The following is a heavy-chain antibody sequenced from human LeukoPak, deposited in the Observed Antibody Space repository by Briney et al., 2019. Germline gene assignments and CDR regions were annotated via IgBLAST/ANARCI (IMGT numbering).Heavy chain of an antibody. CDR2: ISAYNGNT. V-gene: IGHV1-18*01. CDR1: GYTFTSYG. CDR3: ARDLVPYYYDSSGVDN. D-gene: IGHD3-22*01. J-gene: IGHJ4*02. Sequence: ASVKVSCKASGYTFTSYGISWVRQAPGQGLEWMGWISAYNGNTNYAQKLQGRVTMTTDTSTSTAYMELRSLRSDDTAVYYCARDLVPYYYDSSGVDNWGQGTLGTVSP.